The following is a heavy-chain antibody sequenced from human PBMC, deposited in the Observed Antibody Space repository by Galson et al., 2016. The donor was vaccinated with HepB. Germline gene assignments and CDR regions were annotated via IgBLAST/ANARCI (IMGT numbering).Heavy chain of an antibody. D-gene: IGHD5-18*01. CDR3: ARARDSYGHASDI. CDR1: GFTFSSYG. V-gene: IGHV3-30*03. CDR2: ISYDGSNK. J-gene: IGHJ3*02. Sequence: SLRLSCAASGFTFSSYGMHWVRQAPGKGLEWVAVISYDGSNKYYADSVKGRFTISRDNAKNSLYLQMNTLRAEDTAVYYCARARDSYGHASDIWGQGTMVTVSS.